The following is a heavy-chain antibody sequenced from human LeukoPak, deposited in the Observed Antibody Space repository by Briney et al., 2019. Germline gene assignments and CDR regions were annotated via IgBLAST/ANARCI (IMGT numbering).Heavy chain of an antibody. CDR3: AKPTVVTSFDY. J-gene: IGHJ4*02. V-gene: IGHV3-30*18. Sequence: PGRSLRLSCAASGFTFSSYGMHWVRQAPGKGLEWVAVISYDGSNKYYADSVKGRFTISRDNPKNTLYLQMNSLRAEDTAVYYCAKPTVVTSFDYWGQGTLVTVSS. CDR2: ISYDGSNK. D-gene: IGHD4-23*01. CDR1: GFTFSSYG.